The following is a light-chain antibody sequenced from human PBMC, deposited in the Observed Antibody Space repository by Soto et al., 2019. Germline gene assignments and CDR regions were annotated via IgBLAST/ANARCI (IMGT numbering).Light chain of an antibody. CDR3: GSYTSTDTPFV. CDR1: SSDVGIYNY. J-gene: IGLJ1*01. V-gene: IGLV2-14*03. CDR2: XXX. Sequence: QSVLTQPASVSGSAGQSIAISCTGSSSDVGIYNYVSWYQQHACKVPKLIIYXXXYRPSGVSDRFSGSKSGNKASLIISNLEAEDESDYYCGSYTSTDTPFVFGTGTKVTVL.